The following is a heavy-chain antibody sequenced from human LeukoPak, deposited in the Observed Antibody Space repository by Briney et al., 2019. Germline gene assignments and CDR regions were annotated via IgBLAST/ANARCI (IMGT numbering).Heavy chain of an antibody. V-gene: IGHV3-73*01. CDR1: GFTFSGST. CDR3: VLSEGVAGTLFDY. Sequence: PGGSLRLSCAASGFTFSGSTMHWVRQASGKGLEWVGRIRSKTNSYAATYAESVEGRFTISREDSKNMAYLQMNSLKTEDTAVYYCVLSEGVAGTLFDYWGRGTLVTVSS. D-gene: IGHD6-19*01. CDR2: IRSKTNSYAA. J-gene: IGHJ4*02.